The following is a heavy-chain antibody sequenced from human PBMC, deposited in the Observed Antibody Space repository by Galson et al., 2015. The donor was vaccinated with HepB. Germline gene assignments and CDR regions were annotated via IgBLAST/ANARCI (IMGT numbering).Heavy chain of an antibody. CDR1: GYSLTLYN. J-gene: IGHJ4*02. V-gene: IGHV1-3*04. CDR3: ARGGQWPQVYFFDY. D-gene: IGHD5-24*01. Sequence: SVKVSCKASGYSLTLYNIHWVRQAPGQRLEWMGWVNTGNGNTKYSQKFQDRLTLTRDTSATTAYMELSSLESEDTAVYYCARGGQWPQVYFFDYWGRGTLVTVSS. CDR2: VNTGNGNT.